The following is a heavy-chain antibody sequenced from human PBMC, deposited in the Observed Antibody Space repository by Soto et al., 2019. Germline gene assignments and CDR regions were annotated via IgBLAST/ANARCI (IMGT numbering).Heavy chain of an antibody. CDR2: IYPGDYDT. J-gene: IGHJ4*02. CDR1: GYSFTSYW. V-gene: IGHV5-51*01. Sequence: GESLKISCKGSGYSFTSYWIGWGRQMPGKGLEWMGIIYPGDYDTRYSPSFQGQVTISADTSISTAYRQWSSLKASDTAMYYCARGEYDTAIYYWGQGTLVTVSS. CDR3: ARGEYDTAIYY. D-gene: IGHD5-18*01.